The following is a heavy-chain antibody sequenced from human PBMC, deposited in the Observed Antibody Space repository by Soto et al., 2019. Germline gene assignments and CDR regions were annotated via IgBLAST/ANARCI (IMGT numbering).Heavy chain of an antibody. D-gene: IGHD1-1*01. CDR3: ATNLYNWKTSLYPTYYYYYGMDV. Sequence: ASGKVSCKVSGYRHSELSLVWVRQAPGKGLEWMGGFDPEDGETIYAQKFQGRVTMTEDTSTDTAYMELSSLRSEDTAVYYCATNLYNWKTSLYPTYYYYYGMDVWGQGTTVPSP. CDR1: GYRHSELS. CDR2: FDPEDGET. J-gene: IGHJ6*02. V-gene: IGHV1-24*01.